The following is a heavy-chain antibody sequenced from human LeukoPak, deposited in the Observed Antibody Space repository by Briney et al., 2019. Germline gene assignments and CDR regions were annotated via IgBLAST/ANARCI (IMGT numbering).Heavy chain of an antibody. Sequence: ASVKVSCKASGYTFTSYGISWVRQAPGQGLEWMGWISAYNGNTNYAQKLQGRVTMTTDTSTSTAYMELRSLRSDDTAVYYCARDSPTRQYGSGSYPRRGIDYWGQGTLVTVSS. CDR1: GYTFTSYG. V-gene: IGHV1-18*01. J-gene: IGHJ4*02. CDR3: ARDSPTRQYGSGSYPRRGIDY. D-gene: IGHD3-10*01. CDR2: ISAYNGNT.